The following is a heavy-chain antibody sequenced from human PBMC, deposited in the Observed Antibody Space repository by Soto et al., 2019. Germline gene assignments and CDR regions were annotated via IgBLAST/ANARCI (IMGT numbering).Heavy chain of an antibody. J-gene: IGHJ6*02. D-gene: IGHD6-19*01. Sequence: GGSLRLSCAASGFTFDDYAMHWVRQAPGKGLEWVSGISWNSGSIGYADSVKGRFTISRDNAKNSLYLQMNSLRAEDTALYYCAKDIRAVAGTYYYYYGMDVWGQWTTGIVS. V-gene: IGHV3-9*01. CDR3: AKDIRAVAGTYYYYYGMDV. CDR2: ISWNSGSI. CDR1: GFTFDDYA.